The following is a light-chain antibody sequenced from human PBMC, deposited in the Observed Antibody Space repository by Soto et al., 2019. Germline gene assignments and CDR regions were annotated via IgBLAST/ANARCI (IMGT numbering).Light chain of an antibody. J-gene: IGKJ5*01. CDR1: QDIRFH. V-gene: IGKV1-33*01. Sequence: DIQMTQSPSSLSASLGDRVTITCQASQDIRFHLNWYQHKTGQAPKLLIYDASQLETGVPSKFSGSGSGTDFTFTINNLQAEDIGTYYCQHYNSLPITFGQGTRLEIK. CDR3: QHYNSLPIT. CDR2: DAS.